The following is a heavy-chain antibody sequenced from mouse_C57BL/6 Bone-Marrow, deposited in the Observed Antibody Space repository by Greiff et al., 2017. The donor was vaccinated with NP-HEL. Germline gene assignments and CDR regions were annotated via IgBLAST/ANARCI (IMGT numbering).Heavy chain of an antibody. CDR2: IYPGGGYT. CDR1: GYTFTNYW. Sequence: VQLQQSGAELVRPGTSVKMSCKASGYTFTNYWIGWAKQRPGHGLEWIGDIYPGGGYTNYNEKVKGKATLTADKSSSTSYMQFSSLTSEDSAIYYCATVPPDYWGQGTTLTVSS. J-gene: IGHJ2*01. D-gene: IGHD1-1*01. CDR3: ATVPPDY. V-gene: IGHV1-63*01.